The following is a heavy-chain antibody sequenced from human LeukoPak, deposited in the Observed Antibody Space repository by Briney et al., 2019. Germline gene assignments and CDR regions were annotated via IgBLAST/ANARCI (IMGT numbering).Heavy chain of an antibody. D-gene: IGHD3-10*01. CDR3: ARVLRPMASQYYFDY. J-gene: IGHJ4*02. CDR2: IYYSGTT. V-gene: IGHV4-59*01. CDR1: GASINTYY. Sequence: SETLSLTCTVSGASINTYYWSWIRQPPGKGLEWIGYIYYSGTTSYNPSLKTRVTISVDTSKNQFSLKLSSVTAADTAVYYCARVLRPMASQYYFDYWGQGTLVTVSS.